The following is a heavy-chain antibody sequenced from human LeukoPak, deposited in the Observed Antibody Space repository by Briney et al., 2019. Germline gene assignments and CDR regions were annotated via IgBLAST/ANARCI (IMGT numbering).Heavy chain of an antibody. CDR3: ARDPLEWLVYYYGMDV. CDR1: GGSISSSSYY. V-gene: IGHV4-39*07. J-gene: IGHJ6*02. CDR2: IYYSGST. D-gene: IGHD6-19*01. Sequence: SETLSLTCTVSGGSISSSSYYWGWIRQPPGKGLEWIGSIYYSGSTYYNPSLKSRVTISVDTSKNQFSLKLSSVTAADTAVYYCARDPLEWLVYYYGMDVWGQGTTVTVSS.